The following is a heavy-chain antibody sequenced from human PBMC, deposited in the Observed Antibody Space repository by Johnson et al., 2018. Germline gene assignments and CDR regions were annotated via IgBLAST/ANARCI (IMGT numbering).Heavy chain of an antibody. J-gene: IGHJ5*02. CDR3: AAHQGGGSYGWFDP. CDR2: IWYDGSNK. D-gene: IGHD1-26*01. Sequence: VQLVQSGGGVVQPGRSLRLSCAASGFTFSSYGMHWVRQAPGTGMEWVAVIWYDGSNKYYADSVKGRFTNSRDNSKNTLYPQMNSLRAEDTAVYYCAAHQGGGSYGWFDPWGQGTLVTVSS. CDR1: GFTFSSYG. V-gene: IGHV3-33*01.